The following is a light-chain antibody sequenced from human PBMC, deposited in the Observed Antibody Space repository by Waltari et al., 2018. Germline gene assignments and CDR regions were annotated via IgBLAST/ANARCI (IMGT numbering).Light chain of an antibody. V-gene: IGKV3-11*01. J-gene: IGKJ5*01. CDR2: DAS. CDR1: QSVSSY. CDR3: QQRSNWPIT. Sequence: EIVLTQSPGTLSLSPGERATLSCRASQSVSSYLAWYQQKPGQAPRLLIYDASTRATGIPARCSGSGSGTDFTLTISSLEPEDFAVYYCQQRSNWPITFGQGTRLEIK.